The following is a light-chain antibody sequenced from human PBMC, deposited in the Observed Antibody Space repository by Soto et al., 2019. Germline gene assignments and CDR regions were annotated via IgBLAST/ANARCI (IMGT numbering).Light chain of an antibody. J-gene: IGKJ1*01. CDR3: QQYSRYRT. CDR2: KAS. Sequence: IQMTQSASTLSASLGDRVTITCRARQIISSWLAWYQQKPGKAPKLLIHKASSLESGVPSRFSGSASGTEFTLTISSLKPDDFATYYCQQYSRYRTFGQGTKVDIK. V-gene: IGKV1-5*03. CDR1: QIISSW.